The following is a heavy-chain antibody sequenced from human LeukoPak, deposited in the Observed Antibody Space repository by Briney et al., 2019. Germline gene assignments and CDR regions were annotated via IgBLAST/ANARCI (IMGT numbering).Heavy chain of an antibody. CDR2: ISSSGSGGNT. J-gene: IGHJ4*02. D-gene: IGHD3-10*01. V-gene: IGHV3-23*01. CDR1: GFTFSSYA. CDR3: AKDRAMVRGVIGFDY. Sequence: GGSLRLSCAASGFTFSSYAMSWARQAPGKGLEWVSGISSSGSGGNTYYADSVKGRFTISRDDSKNTLYLQMNSLRAEDTAVYYCAKDRAMVRGVIGFDYWGQGTLVTVSS.